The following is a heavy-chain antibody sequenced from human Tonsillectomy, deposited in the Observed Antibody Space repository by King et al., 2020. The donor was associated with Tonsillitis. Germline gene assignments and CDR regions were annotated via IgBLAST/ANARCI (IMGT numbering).Heavy chain of an antibody. CDR2: ISSSVGRT. Sequence: VQLVESGGALVQPGGSLRLSCAASGFTFTSYAMSWVRQAPGKGLEWVSTISSSVGRTYYADSVKGRLTISRDNSKNTLYLQVSSLRAEDTAVYFCAKGEDYYDSSAYFFDSWGQGTLVTVSS. D-gene: IGHD3-22*01. CDR1: GFTFTSYA. J-gene: IGHJ4*02. V-gene: IGHV3-23*04. CDR3: AKGEDYYDSSAYFFDS.